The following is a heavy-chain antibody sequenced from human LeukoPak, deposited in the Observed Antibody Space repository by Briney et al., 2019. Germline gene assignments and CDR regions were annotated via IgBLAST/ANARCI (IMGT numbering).Heavy chain of an antibody. CDR2: IYSGGST. CDR3: ARDRYSGTMDV. Sequence: GGSLRLSCAASGFTVSSNYMSWVRQAPGKGLEWVSVIYSGGSTYYADSVKGRFTISRDNSKNTLYLQMGSLRAEDMAVYYCARDRYSGTMDVWGKGTTVTVSS. V-gene: IGHV3-53*05. CDR1: GFTVSSNY. D-gene: IGHD1-26*01. J-gene: IGHJ6*04.